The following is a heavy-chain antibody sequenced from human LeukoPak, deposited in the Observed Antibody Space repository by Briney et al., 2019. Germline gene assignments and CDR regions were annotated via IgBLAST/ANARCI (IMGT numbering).Heavy chain of an antibody. J-gene: IGHJ4*02. D-gene: IGHD3-22*01. CDR2: IYSGGST. CDR3: ARPHYYDSSGGDY. V-gene: IGHV3-53*01. CDR1: GFTVSSNY. Sequence: GGSLRLSCAASGFTVSSNYMSWVRQAPGKGLEWVSVIYSGGSTYYADSVKGRFTISRDNSKNTLYLQMNSLKAEDTAVYYCARPHYYDSSGGDYWGQGTLVTVSS.